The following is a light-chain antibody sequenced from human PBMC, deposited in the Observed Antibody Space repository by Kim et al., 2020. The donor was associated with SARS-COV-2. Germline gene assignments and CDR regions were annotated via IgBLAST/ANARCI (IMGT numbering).Light chain of an antibody. CDR2: RTS. V-gene: IGKV3-15*01. J-gene: IGKJ4*01. CDR3: QQHNDWPLT. Sequence: LPGERAPLACTASQIVTTTNLVWYQQKPGQAPSLLIYRTSTRAAGVPARFSGSGSGTEFTLTISSLQSEDFAVYYCQQHNDWPLTFGGGTKVDIK. CDR1: QIVTTTN.